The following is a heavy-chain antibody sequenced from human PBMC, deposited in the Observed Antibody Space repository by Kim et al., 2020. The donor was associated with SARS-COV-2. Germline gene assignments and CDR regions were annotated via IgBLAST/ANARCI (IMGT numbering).Heavy chain of an antibody. D-gene: IGHD1-26*01. CDR1: GFTFSSYG. CDR3: AKGLGWEVRVAFEH. CDR2: ISYDGSNK. J-gene: IGHJ1*01. V-gene: IGHV3-30*18. Sequence: GGSLRLSCAASGFTFSSYGMHWVRQAPGKGLEWVAVISYDGSNKYYADSVKGRFTISRDNSKNTLYLQMNSLRAEDTAVYYCAKGLGWEVRVAFEHWGQGTLVTVSS.